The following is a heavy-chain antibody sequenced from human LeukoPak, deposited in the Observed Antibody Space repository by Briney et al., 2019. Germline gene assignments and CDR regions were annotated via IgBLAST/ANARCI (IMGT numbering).Heavy chain of an antibody. CDR1: GFTFSSYS. Sequence: GGSLRLSCAASGFTFSSYSMNWVRQAPGKGLEWVSSISSSSSYIYYADSVKGRFTISRDNGKNSLYLQMNSLRAEDTAVYYCARGGDYYDGMDVWGQGTTVTVSS. J-gene: IGHJ6*02. D-gene: IGHD7-27*01. CDR3: ARGGDYYDGMDV. CDR2: ISSSSSYI. V-gene: IGHV3-21*01.